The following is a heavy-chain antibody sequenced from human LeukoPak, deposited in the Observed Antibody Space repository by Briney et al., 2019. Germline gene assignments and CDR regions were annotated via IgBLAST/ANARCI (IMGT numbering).Heavy chain of an antibody. CDR1: RFTFSSYN. Sequence: GGSLRLSCAASRFTFSSYNMNWVRQAPGKGLEWISHISASSGTIYYADSVKGRFTISRDNAKDSLYLQMNSLRAEDTAVYYCSRESRPAALGYWGQGTLVTVSS. V-gene: IGHV3-48*04. J-gene: IGHJ4*02. D-gene: IGHD2-2*01. CDR2: ISASSGTI. CDR3: SRESRPAALGY.